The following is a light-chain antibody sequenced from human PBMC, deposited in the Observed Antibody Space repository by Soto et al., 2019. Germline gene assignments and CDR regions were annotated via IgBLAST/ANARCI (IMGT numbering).Light chain of an antibody. V-gene: IGLV2-11*01. CDR3: CSYAGSYV. CDR2: DVS. J-gene: IGLJ1*01. Sequence: QSVLTQPRSVSGSPGQSVTISCTGTSSDVGGYNYVSWYQQHPGKAPKLMIYDVSKRPSGVPDRFSGSKSGNTASLTISGLQAEDEADYYCCSYAGSYVFGTWTKLTVL. CDR1: SSDVGGYNY.